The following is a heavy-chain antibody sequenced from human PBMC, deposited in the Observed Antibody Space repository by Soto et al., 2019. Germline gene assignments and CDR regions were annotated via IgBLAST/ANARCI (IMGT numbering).Heavy chain of an antibody. CDR2: IYYSGST. CDR1: DGSIRTGGDY. CDR3: ARQGAFYYGSGSYNLDY. Sequence: PFVTQCHTYTVSDGSIRTGGDYWSWISQPPGKCLEWIGYIYYSGSTHYNPFLESRVVLSVDTSKNQFSLELDSVTAADTAVYYCARQGAFYYGSGSYNLDYWGQGTLVTVSS. V-gene: IGHV4-30-4*01. D-gene: IGHD3-10*01. J-gene: IGHJ4*02.